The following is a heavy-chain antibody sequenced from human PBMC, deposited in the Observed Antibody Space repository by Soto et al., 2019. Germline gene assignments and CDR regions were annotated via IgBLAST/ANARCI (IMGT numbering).Heavy chain of an antibody. D-gene: IGHD6-19*01. CDR2: IWYDGSNK. Sequence: QVQLVESGGGVVQPGGSLRLSCAASGFTFSSYGMHWVRQAPGKGLEWVAVIWYDGSNKYYADSVKGRFTISRDNSKSTLYLQMNSLRAEDTAVYYCARDLIAVAGTGLDYWGQGTLVTVSS. CDR3: ARDLIAVAGTGLDY. J-gene: IGHJ4*02. CDR1: GFTFSSYG. V-gene: IGHV3-33*01.